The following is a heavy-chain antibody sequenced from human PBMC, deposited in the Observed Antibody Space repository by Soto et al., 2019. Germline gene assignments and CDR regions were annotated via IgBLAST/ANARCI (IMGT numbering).Heavy chain of an antibody. J-gene: IGHJ4*02. CDR3: ARGTEDYDFWSL. Sequence: SETLSLTCTVSGGSISSGDYYWSWIRQPPGKGLEWIGYIYYSGSTYYNPSLKSRVTISVDTSKNQFSLKLSSVTAADTAVYYCARGTEDYDFWSLWGQGTLVTVSS. CDR2: IYYSGST. CDR1: GGSISSGDYY. D-gene: IGHD3-3*01. V-gene: IGHV4-30-4*01.